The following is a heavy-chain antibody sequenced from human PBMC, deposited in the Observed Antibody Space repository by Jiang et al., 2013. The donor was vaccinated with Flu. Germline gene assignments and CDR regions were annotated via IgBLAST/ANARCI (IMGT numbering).Heavy chain of an antibody. CDR1: GGSFSGYY. Sequence: RLLKPSETLSLTCAVYGGSFSGYYWSWIRQPPGKGLEWIGEINHSGSTNYNPSLKSRVTISVDTSKNQFSLKLSSVTAADTAVYYCAISRTPLHRGFGSYDYWGQGTLVTVSS. D-gene: IGHD1-26*01. J-gene: IGHJ4*02. CDR2: INHSGST. CDR3: AISRTPLHRGFGSYDY. V-gene: IGHV4-34*01.